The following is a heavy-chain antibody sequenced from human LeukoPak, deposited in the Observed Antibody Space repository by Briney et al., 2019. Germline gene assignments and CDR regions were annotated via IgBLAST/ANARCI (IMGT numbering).Heavy chain of an antibody. D-gene: IGHD3-22*01. Sequence: KTGGSLRLSCAASGFTFSSYSMNCVRQAPGKGLEWVSSISSSSSYIYYADSVKGRFTISRDNAKNSLYLQMNSLRAEDTAVYYCAREREYYYDSSGYMFDYWGQGTLVTVSS. CDR2: ISSSSSYI. CDR3: AREREYYYDSSGYMFDY. V-gene: IGHV3-21*01. J-gene: IGHJ4*02. CDR1: GFTFSSYS.